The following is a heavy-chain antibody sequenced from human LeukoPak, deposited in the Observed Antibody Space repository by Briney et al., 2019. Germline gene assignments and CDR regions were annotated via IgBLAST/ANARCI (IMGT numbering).Heavy chain of an antibody. D-gene: IGHD6-13*01. J-gene: IGHJ4*02. Sequence: PSETLSLTCTVSGGSISSGDYYWSWIRQPPGMGLEWIGYIYYSGSTYYNPSLKSRVTISVDTSKNQFSLKLSSVTAADTAVYYCARAANLIAATGITGVDYWALGTLVTVSS. V-gene: IGHV4-30-4*01. CDR3: ARAANLIAATGITGVDY. CDR1: GGSISSGDYY. CDR2: IYYSGST.